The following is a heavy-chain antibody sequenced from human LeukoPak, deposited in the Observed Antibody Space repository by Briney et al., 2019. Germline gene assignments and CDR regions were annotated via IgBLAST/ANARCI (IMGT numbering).Heavy chain of an antibody. D-gene: IGHD2/OR15-2a*01. Sequence: GGSLTLSCAASGLTVSSSYMSWVRQAPGKGLEWVSIIYNDGSTYYADSMKGRFTISRDNSKNTLYLQVNSLRAEDTAMYYCARNILFAFDIWGQGTMVTVSS. CDR1: GLTVSSSY. J-gene: IGHJ3*02. V-gene: IGHV3-53*01. CDR2: IYNDGST. CDR3: ARNILFAFDI.